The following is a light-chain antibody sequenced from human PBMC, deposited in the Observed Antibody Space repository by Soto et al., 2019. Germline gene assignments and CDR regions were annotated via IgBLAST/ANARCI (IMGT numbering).Light chain of an antibody. CDR1: SSNIGSNY. Sequence: QSVLTQPPSASGTPGQRVTISCSGSSSNIGSNYVYWYQQVPGTAPKLLIYRNNQRPSGVPDRFSGSKSGTSTSLAISGLRSEDEADYYCAAWDDTLSGRNVVFGGGTKLTVL. CDR2: RNN. V-gene: IGLV1-47*01. J-gene: IGLJ2*01. CDR3: AAWDDTLSGRNVV.